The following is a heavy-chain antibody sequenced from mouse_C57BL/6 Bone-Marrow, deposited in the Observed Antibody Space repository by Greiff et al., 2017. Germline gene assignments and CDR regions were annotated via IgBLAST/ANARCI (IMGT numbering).Heavy chain of an antibody. D-gene: IGHD3-1*01. CDR3: ARWGLIFDY. V-gene: IGHV1-54*01. CDR2: INPGSGGT. Sequence: VQLQQSGAELVRPGASVKVSCKASGYAFTNYLIEWVKQRPGQGLEWIGVINPGSGGTNYNEKFKGKATLTGDKSSSTVYLQLSSLTSEDSAVYYCARWGLIFDYWGQGTTLTVSS. CDR1: GYAFTNYL. J-gene: IGHJ2*01.